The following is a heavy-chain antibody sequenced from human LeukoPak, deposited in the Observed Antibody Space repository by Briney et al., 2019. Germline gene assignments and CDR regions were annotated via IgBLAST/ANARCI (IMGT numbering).Heavy chain of an antibody. Sequence: GASVKVSCKASGYTFSGYFMHWVRQAPGQGLEWMGWINPNSGGTNYAQKFQGRVTMTRDTSISTAYMELSRLRSDDTAVYYCARECLVRWFDPWGQGTLVTVSS. V-gene: IGHV1-2*02. J-gene: IGHJ5*02. CDR2: INPNSGGT. CDR1: GYTFSGYF. D-gene: IGHD6-19*01. CDR3: ARECLVRWFDP.